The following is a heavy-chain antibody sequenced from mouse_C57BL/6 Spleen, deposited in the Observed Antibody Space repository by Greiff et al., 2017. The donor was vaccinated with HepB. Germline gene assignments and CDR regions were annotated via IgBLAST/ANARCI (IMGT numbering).Heavy chain of an antibody. V-gene: IGHV1-53*01. J-gene: IGHJ1*03. D-gene: IGHD1-1*01. CDR1: GYTFTSYW. CDR2: INPSNGGT. Sequence: QVQLQQPGPELVKPGASVKLSCKASGYTFTSYWMHWVKQRPGQGLEWIGNINPSNGGTNYNEKFKSKATLTVDKSSSTAYMQLSSLTSEDSAVYDCARKDYGSSYRGYFDVWGTGTTVTVSS. CDR3: ARKDYGSSYRGYFDV.